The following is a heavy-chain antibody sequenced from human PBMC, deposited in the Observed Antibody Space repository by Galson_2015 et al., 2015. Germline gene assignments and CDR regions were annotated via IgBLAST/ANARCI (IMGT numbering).Heavy chain of an antibody. CDR3: VRQSPPYYYYYMDV. V-gene: IGHV5-51*01. Sequence: QSGAEVKKPGESLEISCKGSGYNFTNYWIGWVRQMPGKGLEWMGIIYPGDSDTRYNPSFQDQVTISADKSNSTAYLQWSSLKASDTAMYYGVRQSPPYYYYYMDVWGKGTTVSVSS. J-gene: IGHJ6*03. CDR2: IYPGDSDT. CDR1: GYNFTNYW.